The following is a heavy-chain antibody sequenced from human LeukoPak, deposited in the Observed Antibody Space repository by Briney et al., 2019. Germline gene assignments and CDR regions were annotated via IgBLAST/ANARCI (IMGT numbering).Heavy chain of an antibody. V-gene: IGHV4-59*01. Sequence: SETLSLTCTVSGGSISSYYWSWIRQPPGKGLEWIGYIYYSGSTNYNPSLKSRVTISVDTSKNQFSLKLSSVTAADTAVYYCARVDHYGDYDYWGQGTLVTVSS. CDR1: GGSISSYY. J-gene: IGHJ4*02. CDR2: IYYSGST. D-gene: IGHD4-17*01. CDR3: ARVDHYGDYDY.